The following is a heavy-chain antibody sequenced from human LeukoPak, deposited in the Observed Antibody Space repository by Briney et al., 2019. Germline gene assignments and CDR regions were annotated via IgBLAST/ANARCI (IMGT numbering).Heavy chain of an antibody. CDR1: GSTFTIYA. CDR3: AREPYGSGTRIDDY. V-gene: IGHV1-69*06. D-gene: IGHD3-10*01. CDR2: ITPIFGTA. J-gene: IGHJ4*02. Sequence: PSVNLTCYGAGSTFTIYANSWERQPQGQGLEWMGGITPIFGTANYAQKFQGRVTITADKSTSTAYMELSSLRSEDTAVYYCAREPYGSGTRIDDYWGQGTLVTVSS.